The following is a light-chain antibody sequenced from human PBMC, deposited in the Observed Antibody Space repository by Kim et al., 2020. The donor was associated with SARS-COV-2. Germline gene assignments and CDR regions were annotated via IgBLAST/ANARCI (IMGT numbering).Light chain of an antibody. CDR2: DAS. CDR3: QQYNSYSRT. J-gene: IGKJ2*01. V-gene: IGKV1-5*01. Sequence: DIQMTQSPSTLSASVGDRVTITCRASQSISSWLAWYQQKPGKAPKLLIYDASRLESGVPSRFSGSGSGTEFTLTISSLQPDDFATYYCQQYNSYSRTFGQGTKLE. CDR1: QSISSW.